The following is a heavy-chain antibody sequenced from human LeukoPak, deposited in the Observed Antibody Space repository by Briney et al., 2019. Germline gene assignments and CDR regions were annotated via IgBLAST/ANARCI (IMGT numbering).Heavy chain of an antibody. Sequence: ASETLSLTCTVSGGSISSYYWSWIRQPAGKGLEWIGRIYISGSTNYNPSLRSRVTMSIDTSKNQVSLKLSSVTAADTAVYYCARDSSGFDYWGQETPVTVSS. CDR2: IYISGST. V-gene: IGHV4-4*07. J-gene: IGHJ4*02. CDR1: GGSISSYY. CDR3: ARDSSGFDY.